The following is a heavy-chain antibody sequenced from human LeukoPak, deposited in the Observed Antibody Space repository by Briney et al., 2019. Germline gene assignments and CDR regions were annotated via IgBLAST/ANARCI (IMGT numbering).Heavy chain of an antibody. V-gene: IGHV3-21*01. J-gene: IGHJ4*02. D-gene: IGHD1-26*01. CDR1: GFTFSSYS. CDR3: ARDPYATSRYDY. Sequence: GGSLRLSCAASGFTFSSYSMNWVRQAPGKGLEWVSSISSSSSYIYYADSLEGRFTISRDNAKNSLYLQMNSLRAEDTAVYYCARDPYATSRYDYWGQGTLVTVSS. CDR2: ISSSSSYI.